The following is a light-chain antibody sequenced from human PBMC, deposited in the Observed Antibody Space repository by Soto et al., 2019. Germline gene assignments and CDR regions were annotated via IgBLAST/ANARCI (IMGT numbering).Light chain of an antibody. V-gene: IGLV2-14*01. CDR3: SSYTNCNTLV. CDR2: EVS. J-gene: IGLJ3*02. CDR1: SSDIGDYNY. Sequence: QSVLTQPASVSGSPGQSITISCTGTSSDIGDYNYVSWYQQHPGKAPKLMIYEVSSRPSGVSNRFSGSKSGNTASLTISGLQAEDDADYYCSSYTNCNTLVFGGGTQLTVL.